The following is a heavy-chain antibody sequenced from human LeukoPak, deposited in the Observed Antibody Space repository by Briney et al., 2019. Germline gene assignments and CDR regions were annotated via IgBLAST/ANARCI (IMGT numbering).Heavy chain of an antibody. D-gene: IGHD5-18*01. CDR1: GFTFSDYY. CDR3: ARAGYSYGDDAFDI. V-gene: IGHV3-11*05. J-gene: IGHJ3*02. CDR2: ISSSSYI. Sequence: GGSLRLSCAASGFTFSDYYMSWIRQAPGKGLEWVSYISSSSYIYYADSVKGRFTISRDNAKNSLYLQMNSLRAEDTAVYYCARAGYSYGDDAFDIWGQGTMVTVSS.